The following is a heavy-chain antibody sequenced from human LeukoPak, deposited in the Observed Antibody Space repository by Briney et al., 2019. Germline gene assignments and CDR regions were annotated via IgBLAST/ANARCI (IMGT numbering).Heavy chain of an antibody. CDR3: ARRLYSSSSFDY. V-gene: IGHV3-48*03. D-gene: IGHD6-6*01. J-gene: IGHJ4*02. CDR1: GFTFSSYE. CDR2: ISRGGSTI. Sequence: PAGSLRLSCAASGFTFSSYEMNWVRQAPAKGLQWGSNISRGGSTIYYAASVRGRFTISRDNAKNQLYLQMNSLRAEDTAVYYCARRLYSSSSFDYWGQGTLVTVSS.